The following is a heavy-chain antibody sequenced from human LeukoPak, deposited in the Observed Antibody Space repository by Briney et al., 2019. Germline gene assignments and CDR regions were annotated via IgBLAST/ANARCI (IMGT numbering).Heavy chain of an antibody. CDR3: ARDLSGIAAAGTSYLLGY. V-gene: IGHV4-59*01. CDR1: GGSISSYY. Sequence: SETLSLTCTVSGGSISSYYWSWIRQPPGKGLEWIGYIYYSGSTNYNPSLKSRVTISVDTSKNQFSLKLSSVTAADTAVYYCARDLSGIAAAGTSYLLGYWGRGTLVTVSS. D-gene: IGHD6-13*01. J-gene: IGHJ4*02. CDR2: IYYSGST.